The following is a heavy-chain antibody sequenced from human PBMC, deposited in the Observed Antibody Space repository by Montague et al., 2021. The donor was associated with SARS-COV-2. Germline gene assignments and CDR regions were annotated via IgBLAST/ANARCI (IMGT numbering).Heavy chain of an antibody. D-gene: IGHD2-2*01. CDR1: GGSISSPDYY. CDR2: ISYDGST. J-gene: IGHJ4*02. CDR3: ARQFPSFCSTNKCYPYYFDV. Sequence: SETLSLTCTVSGGSISSPDYYWGWIRQSPGKGLEWIGSISYDGSTYYNPSLRSRVSFSMDTSKNHLSLSLYSVTAADTAVYFCARQFPSFCSTNKCYPYYFDVWGQGTLVTVSS. V-gene: IGHV4-39*01.